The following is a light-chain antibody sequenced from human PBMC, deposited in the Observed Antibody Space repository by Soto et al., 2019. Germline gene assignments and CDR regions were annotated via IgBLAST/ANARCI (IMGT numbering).Light chain of an antibody. CDR3: QQSFSTPWT. V-gene: IGKV1-39*01. J-gene: IGKJ1*01. CDR1: KSIRSY. Sequence: DIQMTQSPSSLSASVGDRVTITCRASKSIRSYLNWYQQKPGKAPKALIYAASSLQSGVPSRYGGSGSGTDFTLTISSLQPEDFATYYCQQSFSTPWTFGQGTKVEIK. CDR2: AAS.